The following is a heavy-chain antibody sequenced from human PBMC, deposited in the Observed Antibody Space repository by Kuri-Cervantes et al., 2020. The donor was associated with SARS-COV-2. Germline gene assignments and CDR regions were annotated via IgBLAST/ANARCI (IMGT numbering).Heavy chain of an antibody. CDR3: ARATYYYDSSGYYSDY. D-gene: IGHD3-22*01. J-gene: IGHJ4*02. CDR1: GGSFSGYY. Sequence: SESLSLTCAVYGGSFSGYYWSWIRQPPGKGLEWIGEINHSGSTNYNPSLKSRVTISVDTSKSQFSLKLSSVTAADTAVYYCARATYYYDSSGYYSDYWGQGTLVTVSS. V-gene: IGHV4-34*01. CDR2: INHSGST.